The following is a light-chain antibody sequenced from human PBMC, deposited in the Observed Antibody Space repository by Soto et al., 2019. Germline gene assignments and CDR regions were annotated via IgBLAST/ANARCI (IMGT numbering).Light chain of an antibody. CDR2: QVT. J-gene: IGLJ3*02. CDR1: ASDIGNYNW. V-gene: IGLV2-14*01. CDR3: SSYAAYSTRWL. Sequence: QSALTQPASVSGSPGQSITISCTGTASDIGNYNWVSWYQQHPGKAPKVLIYQVTSRPSGVSNRFSGSKSGNTASLTISGLQAEDEAHYYCSSYAAYSTRWLFGGGTKLTVL.